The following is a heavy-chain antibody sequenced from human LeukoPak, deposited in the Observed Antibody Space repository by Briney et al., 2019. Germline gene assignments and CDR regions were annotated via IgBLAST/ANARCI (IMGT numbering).Heavy chain of an antibody. D-gene: IGHD3-22*01. CDR3: ASHYDSSGYCAFDI. J-gene: IGHJ3*02. Sequence: SETLSLTCTVSGGSISSSSYYWGWIRQPPGKGLEWIGSIYYSGSTYYNPSLKSRVTISVDTSKNQFSLKLSSMTAADTAVYYCASHYDSSGYCAFDIWGQGTMVTVSS. V-gene: IGHV4-39*01. CDR2: IYYSGST. CDR1: GGSISSSSYY.